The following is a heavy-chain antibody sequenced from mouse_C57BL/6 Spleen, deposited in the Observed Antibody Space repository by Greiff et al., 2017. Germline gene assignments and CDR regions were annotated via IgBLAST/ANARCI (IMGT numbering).Heavy chain of an antibody. J-gene: IGHJ3*01. CDR2: INPSSGYT. D-gene: IGHD2-3*01. CDR1: GYTFTSYT. CDR3: ARSTIYDGSWFAY. V-gene: IGHV1-4*01. Sequence: QVQLQQSGAELARPGASVKMSCKASGYTFTSYTMHWVKQRPGQGLEWIGYINPSSGYTKYNQKFKDKATLTADKSSSTAYMQLSSLTSEDSAVYFCARSTIYDGSWFAYWGQGTLVTVSA.